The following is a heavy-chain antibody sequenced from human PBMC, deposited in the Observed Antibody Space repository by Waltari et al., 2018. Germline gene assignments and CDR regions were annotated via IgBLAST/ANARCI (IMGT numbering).Heavy chain of an antibody. Sequence: EVQLVASGGGLVQPGGSLRLSCAASGFTFRSYAMRWVRQAPGTGLEWVSAISGSGGRTYYADSVKGRVTISRDNSKNTLYLQMNSLRAEDTAVYYCAKGDIVVVVAASTHPFDYWGQGTLVTVSS. CDR3: AKGDIVVVVAASTHPFDY. CDR1: GFTFRSYA. D-gene: IGHD2-15*01. J-gene: IGHJ4*02. CDR2: ISGSGGRT. V-gene: IGHV3-23*04.